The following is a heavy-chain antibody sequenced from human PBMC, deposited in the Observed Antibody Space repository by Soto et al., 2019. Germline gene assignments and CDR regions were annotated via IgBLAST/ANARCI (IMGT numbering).Heavy chain of an antibody. D-gene: IGHD4-17*01. CDR3: ARDHRWGYEYGDYGDS. J-gene: IGHJ4*02. CDR2: INRHGDST. CDR1: GFGFDEYG. V-gene: IGHV3-20*04. Sequence: EVYLVESGGGVVRPGGSLRLSCAASGFGFDEYGMSWVRQGPGMGLEWVSGINRHGDSTGYADSVKGRFTISRDNAKNSLYLEMNGLRAEDTAFYYCARDHRWGYEYGDYGDSWGQGTLVTVSS.